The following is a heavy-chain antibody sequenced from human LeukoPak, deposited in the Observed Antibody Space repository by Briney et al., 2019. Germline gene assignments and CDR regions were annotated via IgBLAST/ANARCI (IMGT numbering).Heavy chain of an antibody. CDR2: IIPIFGTA. V-gene: IGHV1-69*05. D-gene: IGHD6-6*01. Sequence: SVKVSCKASGGTFSSYAISWGRQAPGQGLEWMGGIIPIFGTANYAQKFQGRVTITTDESTSTAYMELSRLRSEDTAVYYCARVGIGAARPVAYFDYWGQGTLVTVSS. CDR1: GGTFSSYA. J-gene: IGHJ4*02. CDR3: ARVGIGAARPVAYFDY.